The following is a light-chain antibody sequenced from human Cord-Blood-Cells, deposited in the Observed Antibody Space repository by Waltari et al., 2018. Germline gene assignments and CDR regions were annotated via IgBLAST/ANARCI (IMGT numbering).Light chain of an antibody. CDR1: SSNIGSNT. CDR2: SNR. J-gene: IGLJ7*01. CDR3: AAWDDSLNGPV. V-gene: IGLV1-44*01. Sequence: QSVLTQPPSASWTPGQRVTISCSESSSNIGSNTVNWYQQLPGSAPTIRILSNRRRPSGVRARFSGSKSGTSASLAISGLQSEDEADYYCAAWDDSLNGPVFGGGTQLTVL.